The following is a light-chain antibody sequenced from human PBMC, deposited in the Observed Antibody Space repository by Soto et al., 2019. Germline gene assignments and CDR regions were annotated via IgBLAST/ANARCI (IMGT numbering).Light chain of an antibody. V-gene: IGKV3-15*01. CDR1: QSVSSN. J-gene: IGKJ5*01. CDR3: QQYNNWPIT. CDR2: GAS. Sequence: EIVMTQSPVTLSVSPGERATLSCRASQSVSSNLAWYQQKPGQGPRLLIYGASTRATGIPARFSGSGSGTEFTLTLSSLQSEDFAVYYCQQYNNWPITFGQGTRLEIK.